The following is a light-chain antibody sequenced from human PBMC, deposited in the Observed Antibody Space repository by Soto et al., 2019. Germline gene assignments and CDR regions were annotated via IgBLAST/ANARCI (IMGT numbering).Light chain of an antibody. CDR1: SSNIGSNT. V-gene: IGLV1-44*01. J-gene: IGLJ2*01. CDR2: SNT. Sequence: QSVLTQPPSASGTPGQRVTISCSGSSSNIGSNTVNWYQQLPGTAPKLLIYSNTQRPSGVPDRCSGSKSGTSASLAISGLQSEDEADYYCSAWYDSVNGVVVCGGTKLTV. CDR3: SAWYDSVNGVV.